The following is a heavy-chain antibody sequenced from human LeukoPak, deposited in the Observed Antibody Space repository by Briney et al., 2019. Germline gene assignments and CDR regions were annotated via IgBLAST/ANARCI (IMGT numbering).Heavy chain of an antibody. Sequence: PSETLSLTCTVSGGSISSYYWSWIRQPAGKGLEWIGRIYTSGSTNYNPSLKSRVTMSADTSKNQFSLKLSSVTAADTAVYYCARVRGSYYGGEYYFDYWGQGTLVTVSS. V-gene: IGHV4-4*07. CDR3: ARVRGSYYGGEYYFDY. D-gene: IGHD1-26*01. CDR2: IYTSGST. CDR1: GGSISSYY. J-gene: IGHJ4*02.